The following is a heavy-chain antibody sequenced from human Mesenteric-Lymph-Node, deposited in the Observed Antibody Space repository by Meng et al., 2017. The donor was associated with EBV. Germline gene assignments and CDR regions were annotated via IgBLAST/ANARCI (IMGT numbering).Heavy chain of an antibody. CDR1: GDSISTSKW. CDR3: ARLLAVPGTPSNTFDF. CDR2: IYHGGYT. D-gene: IGHD6-19*01. J-gene: IGHJ4*02. Sequence: VHVKARGPGPVKPSGTLALTGPVSGDSISTSKWWTWVRQPPGKGLEWIGEIYHGGYTNYNPSLKSRVTISVDMSKNQFSLKLSSVTAADTAVYYCARLLAVPGTPSNTFDFWGQGTLVTVSS. V-gene: IGHV4-4*02.